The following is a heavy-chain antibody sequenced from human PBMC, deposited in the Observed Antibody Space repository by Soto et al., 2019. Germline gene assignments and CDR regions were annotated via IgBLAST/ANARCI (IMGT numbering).Heavy chain of an antibody. V-gene: IGHV4-61*08. CDR3: SRGGHYDESMI. CDR2: IAFTGGT. CDR1: GGSVSSGAYY. D-gene: IGHD3-16*01. Sequence: QVQLQESGPGLVKPSETLSLTCTVFGGSVSSGAYYWTWIRQAPGKGLEWIGYIAFTGGTTYNPYLRSRVAIAVDTSKNQFSLRLRSATAADTALYYCSRGGHYDESMIWGQGTLVTVSP. J-gene: IGHJ4*02.